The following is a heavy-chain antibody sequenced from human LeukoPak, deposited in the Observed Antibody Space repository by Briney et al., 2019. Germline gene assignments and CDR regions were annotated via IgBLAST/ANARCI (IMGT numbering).Heavy chain of an antibody. CDR3: ARDLSPPYSYYMDF. CDR2: VTPIFGTA. CDR1: GGTFNNYG. V-gene: IGHV1-69*13. Sequence: ASVKVSCKASGGTFNNYGITWVRQAPGQGLEWMGGVTPIFGTAMYAQKFQGRVTITADESTATAYMELSSLTSDDTAVYYCARDLSPPYSYYMDFWGKGTTVTVSS. J-gene: IGHJ6*03.